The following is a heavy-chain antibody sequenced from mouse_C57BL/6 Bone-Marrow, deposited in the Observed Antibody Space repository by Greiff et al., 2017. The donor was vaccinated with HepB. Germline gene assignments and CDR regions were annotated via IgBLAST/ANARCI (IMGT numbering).Heavy chain of an antibody. CDR1: GFNINDYY. CDR2: MDPEDGET. Sequence: EVQLQQSGAELVKPGASVRLSCTASGFNINDYYMHWVKQRTEPGLEWIGRMDPEDGETKYAPKFQGKATITADTSSNTAYLQLSSLSSEDTAVYYCARGGSTTVFDYWGQGTTLTVSS. V-gene: IGHV14-2*01. J-gene: IGHJ2*01. D-gene: IGHD1-1*01. CDR3: ARGGSTTVFDY.